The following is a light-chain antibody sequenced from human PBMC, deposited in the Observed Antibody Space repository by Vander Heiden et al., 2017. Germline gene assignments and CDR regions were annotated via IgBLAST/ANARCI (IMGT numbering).Light chain of an antibody. V-gene: IGKV3-11*01. Sequence: EIVLTQSPAPLSLSPGERATLSCRSSQSISSYLAWYQQKPGQAPRLLIYDAFNRATGIPARFSASGSETDFTLTISSLEPEDFAVYYCQQGSNRPLAFGGGTMVEIK. CDR1: QSISSY. CDR2: DAF. CDR3: QQGSNRPLA. J-gene: IGKJ4*01.